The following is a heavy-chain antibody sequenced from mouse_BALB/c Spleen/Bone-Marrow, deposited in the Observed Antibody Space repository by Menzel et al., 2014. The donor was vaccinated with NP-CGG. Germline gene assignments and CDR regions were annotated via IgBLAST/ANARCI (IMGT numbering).Heavy chain of an antibody. CDR3: AAYYRYLAWFAY. J-gene: IGHJ3*01. Sequence: VQLKDSGAELVKPGASVKLSCTASGFNIKDTYMHWVKQRPEQGLGWIGRIDPANGNTKYDPKFQGKATITADTSSNTAYLQLSSLTSEDTAVYYCAAYYRYLAWFAYWGQGTLVTVSA. CDR2: IDPANGNT. CDR1: GFNIKDTY. V-gene: IGHV14-3*02. D-gene: IGHD2-14*01.